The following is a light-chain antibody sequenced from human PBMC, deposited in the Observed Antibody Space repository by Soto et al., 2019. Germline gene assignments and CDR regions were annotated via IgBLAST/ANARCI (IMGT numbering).Light chain of an antibody. Sequence: EIVFTQTPGTLSLSPGDRATLSCRASQSVSSSYLAWYQQKPGQAPGLLIYGAFKRATGIPDRFSGSGSGTDFTLTISRMEPEDFAVYCCQQYGISPRTFGQGTKVDI. V-gene: IGKV3-20*01. CDR3: QQYGISPRT. J-gene: IGKJ1*01. CDR2: GAF. CDR1: QSVSSSY.